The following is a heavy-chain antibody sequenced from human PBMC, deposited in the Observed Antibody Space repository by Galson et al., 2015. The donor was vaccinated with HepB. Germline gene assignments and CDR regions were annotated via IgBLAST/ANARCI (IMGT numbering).Heavy chain of an antibody. D-gene: IGHD3-10*01. Sequence: SLRLSCAASGFTFPVYAMNWVRQAPGKGLEWISHISAQSNIIYYADSVKGRFTISRDNDKNSLYLQMDSLRDDDTAVYYCARYGSGSDYKDPFDCWGQGTLVTVSS. V-gene: IGHV3-48*02. CDR1: GFTFPVYA. CDR2: ISAQSNII. J-gene: IGHJ4*02. CDR3: ARYGSGSDYKDPFDC.